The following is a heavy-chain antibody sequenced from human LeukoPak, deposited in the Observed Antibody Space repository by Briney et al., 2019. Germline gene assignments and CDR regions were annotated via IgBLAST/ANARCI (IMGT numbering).Heavy chain of an antibody. CDR1: GFTFSSYS. J-gene: IGHJ4*02. Sequence: GGSLRLSCAASGFTFSSYSMDWVRQAPGKGLEWVSSISSSSSYIYYADSVKGRFTISRDNAKNALYLQMHSLRAEDTAVYYCARGGYSSSWYNYWGQGTLVTVSS. D-gene: IGHD6-13*01. V-gene: IGHV3-21*01. CDR3: ARGGYSSSWYNY. CDR2: ISSSSSYI.